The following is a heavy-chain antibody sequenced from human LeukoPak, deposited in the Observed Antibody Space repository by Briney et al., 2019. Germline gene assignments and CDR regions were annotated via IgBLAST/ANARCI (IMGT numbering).Heavy chain of an antibody. CDR2: ISSSSSTI. D-gene: IGHD3-3*01. Sequence: PGGSLRLSCAASGFTFSTFSMNWVRQAPGKGLEWISYISSSSSTIYYADSVKGRFTISRDNAKNSLYLQMNSLRAEDTAVYYCARITDRTIFGEIMHGFDIWGQGTPVTVSS. CDR1: GFTFSTFS. CDR3: ARITDRTIFGEIMHGFDI. J-gene: IGHJ3*02. V-gene: IGHV3-48*04.